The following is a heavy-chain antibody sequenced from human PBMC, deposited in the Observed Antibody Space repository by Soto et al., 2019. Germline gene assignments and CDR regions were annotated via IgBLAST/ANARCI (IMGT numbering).Heavy chain of an antibody. CDR1: GITFSNAW. CDR3: TTDSADIVVVTANLGMDV. J-gene: IGHJ6*02. D-gene: IGHD2-15*01. Sequence: PGGSLRLSCAASGITFSNAWITWVRQAPWKGLEWVGRIKSITDGGTTDYAAPVKGRFTISRDDSKDTLYLQMNNLRTEDTAVYHCTTDSADIVVVTANLGMDVSGQGTTVTVCS. CDR2: IKSITDGGTT. V-gene: IGHV3-15*01.